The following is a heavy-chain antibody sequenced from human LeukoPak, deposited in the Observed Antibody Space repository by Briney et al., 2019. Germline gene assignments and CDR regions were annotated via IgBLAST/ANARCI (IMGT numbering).Heavy chain of an antibody. V-gene: IGHV4-61*05. J-gene: IGHJ4*02. Sequence: PSETLSLTCTVSGGSISSTIYYWGWIRQPPGKGLEWIGYIYYSGSTNYNPSLKSRVTISVDTSKNQFSLKLSSVTAADTAVYYRARGRITIFGVVIWDYWGQGTLVTVSS. CDR3: ARGRITIFGVVIWDY. D-gene: IGHD3-3*01. CDR1: GGSISSTIYY. CDR2: IYYSGST.